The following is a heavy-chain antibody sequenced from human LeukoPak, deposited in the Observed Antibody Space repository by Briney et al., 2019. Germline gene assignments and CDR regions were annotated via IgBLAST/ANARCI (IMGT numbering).Heavy chain of an antibody. CDR1: GYTFTGYY. CDR3: ARVPPTVAGTWAFDI. Sequence: ASVKVSCKASGYTFTGYYMHWVRQAPGQGLEWMGWINPNSGGTNYAQKFQGRVTMTRDTSISTAYMELSRLRSDDTAVFYCARVPPTVAGTWAFDIWGQGTVVTVST. V-gene: IGHV1-2*02. CDR2: INPNSGGT. J-gene: IGHJ3*02. D-gene: IGHD6-19*01.